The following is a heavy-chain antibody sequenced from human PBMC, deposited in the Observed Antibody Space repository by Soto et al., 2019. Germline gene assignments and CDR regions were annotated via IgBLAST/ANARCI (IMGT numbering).Heavy chain of an antibody. CDR1: GASIRSNDW. D-gene: IGHD2-21*02. V-gene: IGHV4-4*02. Sequence: QVQLQESGPGLVKPSETLSLICTVSGASIRSNDWWTWVRQPPGKGLEWIGEVSHSGSSNYNPAFKGRLTISVDKSKNQFSLDLKSVTAADTAVYYCVRGHKTPSGHPTMIIVVTLDYWGQGAGVAVSS. J-gene: IGHJ4*02. CDR3: VRGHKTPSGHPTMIIVVTLDY. CDR2: VSHSGSS.